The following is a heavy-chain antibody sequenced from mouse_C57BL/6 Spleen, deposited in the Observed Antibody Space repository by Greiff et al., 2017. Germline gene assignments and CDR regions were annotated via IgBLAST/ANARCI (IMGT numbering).Heavy chain of an antibody. Sequence: VQLQQPGAELVRPGSSVKLSCKASGYTFTSYWMDWVKQRPGQGLEWIGNIYPSDSETHYNQKFKDKATLTVDKSSSTAYMQLSSLTSEDSAVYYCARGGYYGSSYEDYWGQGTTLTVSS. CDR2: IYPSDSET. V-gene: IGHV1-61*01. D-gene: IGHD1-1*01. CDR1: GYTFTSYW. CDR3: ARGGYYGSSYEDY. J-gene: IGHJ2*01.